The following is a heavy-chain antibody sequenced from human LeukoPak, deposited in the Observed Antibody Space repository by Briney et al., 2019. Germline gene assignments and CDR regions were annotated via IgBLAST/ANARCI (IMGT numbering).Heavy chain of an antibody. V-gene: IGHV3-74*01. J-gene: IGHJ5*02. CDR1: GFTFSNHW. CDR2: ISSDVTTT. Sequence: GGSLRLSCAGAGFTFSNHWIHSGRQPPGKRLLWVSRISSDVTTTVYADSVKGRVTISRDNAKNTLYLQMTSLRAEDTAVYYCARSGSTVVTPSPITWGQGTLVTVSS. CDR3: ARSGSTVVTPSPIT. D-gene: IGHD4-23*01.